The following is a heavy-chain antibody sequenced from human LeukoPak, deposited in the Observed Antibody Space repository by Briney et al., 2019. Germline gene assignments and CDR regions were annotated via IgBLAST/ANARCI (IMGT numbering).Heavy chain of an antibody. D-gene: IGHD6-19*01. Sequence: SETLSLTCTVSGGSISSYYWSWIRQPPGKGLEWIGYIYYSGSTNYNPSLKSRVTISVDTSKNQFSLKLSSVTAADTAVYYCARRGGGSGWLPFDYWGQGTLVTVSS. J-gene: IGHJ4*02. V-gene: IGHV4-59*08. CDR1: GGSISSYY. CDR2: IYYSGST. CDR3: ARRGGGSGWLPFDY.